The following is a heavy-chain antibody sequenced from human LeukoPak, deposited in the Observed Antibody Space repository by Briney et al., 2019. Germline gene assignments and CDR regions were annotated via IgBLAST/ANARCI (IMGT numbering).Heavy chain of an antibody. J-gene: IGHJ4*02. D-gene: IGHD3-9*01. CDR3: ARGYYDILTGYFIDY. CDR2: INHSGST. Sequence: SETLSLTCAVYGGSLSGYYWSWIRQPPGKGLEWIGEINHSGSTNYNPSLKSRVTISVDTSKNQFSLKLSSVTAADTAVYYCARGYYDILTGYFIDYWGQGTLVTVSS. V-gene: IGHV4-34*01. CDR1: GGSLSGYY.